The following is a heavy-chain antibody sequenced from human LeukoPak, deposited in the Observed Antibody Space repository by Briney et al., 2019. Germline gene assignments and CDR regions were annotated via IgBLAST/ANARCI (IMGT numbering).Heavy chain of an antibody. J-gene: IGHJ3*02. Sequence: SETLSLTCTVSGGSIRSSSHYWGWIRQPPGKGLEWIGSTYYRGNTYYSSSLRSRVTISVDTSKNQFSLKLSSVTAADTAVYYCARLYYFDSSGYGNAFDIWGRGTMVIVSS. CDR2: TYYRGNT. CDR3: ARLYYFDSSGYGNAFDI. D-gene: IGHD3-22*01. CDR1: GGSIRSSSHY. V-gene: IGHV4-39*01.